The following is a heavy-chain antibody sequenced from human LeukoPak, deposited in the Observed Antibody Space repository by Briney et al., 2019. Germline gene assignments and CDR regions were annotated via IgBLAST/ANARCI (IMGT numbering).Heavy chain of an antibody. Sequence: GGSMRLSCAASGFTLSSYWMHWVRQAPGKGLVWVSHINIDGSNTRYADSVKGQFTTTRDNAENTLYLQMNSLRVDDTAVYYCATSRTFDYWGQGTLVTVSS. CDR3: ATSRTFDY. V-gene: IGHV3-74*01. CDR2: INIDGSNT. J-gene: IGHJ4*02. CDR1: GFTLSSYW.